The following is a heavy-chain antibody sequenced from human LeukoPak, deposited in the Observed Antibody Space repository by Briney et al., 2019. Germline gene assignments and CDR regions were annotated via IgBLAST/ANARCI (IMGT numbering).Heavy chain of an antibody. V-gene: IGHV4-59*12. D-gene: IGHD3-9*01. Sequence: PSETLSLTCAVYGGSFSGYYWSWIRQPPGKGLEWIGYLYYSGSTNYNPSLKSRVTISVDTSRNQFSLKLSSVTAADTAVYYCARLYFDWLLDSYYYYGMDVWGQGTTVTVSS. CDR2: LYYSGST. CDR1: GGSFSGYY. J-gene: IGHJ6*02. CDR3: ARLYFDWLLDSYYYYGMDV.